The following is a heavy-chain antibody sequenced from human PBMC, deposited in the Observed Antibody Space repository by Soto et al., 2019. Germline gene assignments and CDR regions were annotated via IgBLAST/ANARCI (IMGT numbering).Heavy chain of an antibody. CDR2: ISGSGGST. J-gene: IGHJ4*02. CDR1: GFTFSSYA. Sequence: GGSLRLSCAASGFTFSSYAMSWVRQAPGKGLEWVSAISGSGGSTYYADSVKGRFTISRDNSKNTLYLQMNSLRAEDTAVYYCAKDQNPYYDILTGYYNPPGYWGQGTLVTVSS. CDR3: AKDQNPYYDILTGYYNPPGY. D-gene: IGHD3-9*01. V-gene: IGHV3-23*01.